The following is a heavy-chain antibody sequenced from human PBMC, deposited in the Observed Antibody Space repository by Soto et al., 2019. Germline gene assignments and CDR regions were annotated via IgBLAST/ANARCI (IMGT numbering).Heavy chain of an antibody. V-gene: IGHV1-46*01. CDR2: INPSGGST. Sequence: ASVKVSCKASGYTFTSYYMHWVRQAPGQGXEWMGIINPSGGSTSYAQKFQGRVTMTRDTSTSTVYMELSSLRSEDTAVYYCARGHYDSSGYYFRPGDYFDYWGQGTLVTVSS. J-gene: IGHJ4*02. CDR1: GYTFTSYY. CDR3: ARGHYDSSGYYFRPGDYFDY. D-gene: IGHD3-22*01.